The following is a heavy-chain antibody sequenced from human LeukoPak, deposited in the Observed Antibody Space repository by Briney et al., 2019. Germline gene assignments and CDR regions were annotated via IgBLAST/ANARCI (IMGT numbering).Heavy chain of an antibody. CDR2: IRYDGSNK. D-gene: IGHD3-10*01. CDR3: AKMAILPLVRGVIGGFDY. J-gene: IGHJ4*02. Sequence: PGGSLRLSCAASGFTFTNNFMSWVRQAPGKGLEGVAFIRYDGSNKYYAGSVKGRFTISRDNSKNTLYLQMNSLRAEDTAVYYCAKMAILPLVRGVIGGFDYWGQGTLVTVSS. CDR1: GFTFTNNF. V-gene: IGHV3-30*02.